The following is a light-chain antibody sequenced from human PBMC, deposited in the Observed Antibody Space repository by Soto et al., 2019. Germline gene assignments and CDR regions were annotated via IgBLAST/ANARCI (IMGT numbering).Light chain of an antibody. J-gene: IGLJ2*01. CDR1: SSNIGSNY. CDR3: AAWDDSLSGVV. Sequence: QSVLTQPPSASGTPGQRVTIFCSGSSSNIGSNYVYWYQQFPGAAPKVLIYRNNQRPSGVPERVSGSESGTSASLAISGLRSEDEADYYCAAWDDSLSGVVFGGGTKLTVL. V-gene: IGLV1-47*01. CDR2: RNN.